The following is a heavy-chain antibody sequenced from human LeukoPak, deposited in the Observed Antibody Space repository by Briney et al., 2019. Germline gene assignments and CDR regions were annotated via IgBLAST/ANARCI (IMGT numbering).Heavy chain of an antibody. CDR1: GGSISSYY. D-gene: IGHD3-3*01. J-gene: IGHJ6*03. Sequence: PSQTLSLTCTVSGGSISSYYWSWIRQPPGKGLEWIGYIYYSGSTNYNPSLKSRVTISVDRSKNQFSLKLSSVTAADTAVYYCARHVVYYDFWSGYHTPHYYMDVWGKGTTVTVSS. V-gene: IGHV4-59*12. CDR2: IYYSGST. CDR3: ARHVVYYDFWSGYHTPHYYMDV.